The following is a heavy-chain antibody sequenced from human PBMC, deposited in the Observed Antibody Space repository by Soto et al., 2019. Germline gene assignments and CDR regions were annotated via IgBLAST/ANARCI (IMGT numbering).Heavy chain of an antibody. CDR1: GYTFTRYG. Sequence: QVQLVQSGVEVKKSGASVKVSCRASGYTFTRYGISWVRQAPGQGLEWMGWISAYNGNTNYAQKSKGRVTMTTDTSTSTVYMELRSLTSDDTAVYYCAREGYCSSGSCALYSHDYFGMDVWGQGTTVTVSS. CDR3: AREGYCSSGSCALYSHDYFGMDV. J-gene: IGHJ6*02. V-gene: IGHV1-18*01. D-gene: IGHD2-15*01. CDR2: ISAYNGNT.